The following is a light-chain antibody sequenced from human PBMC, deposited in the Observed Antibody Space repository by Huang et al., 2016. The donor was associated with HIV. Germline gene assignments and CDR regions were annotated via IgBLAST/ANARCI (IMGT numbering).Light chain of an antibody. Sequence: DIQMTQSPFSLSASVGDRVTISCRPSQSIRDYLHWYQHKPGKAPNLLMYSASNLQSGVPSRFSGSGSGKAFTLTISSLHPEDFATYYCQQSYSIPPTFGGGTNVDIK. CDR2: SAS. J-gene: IGKJ4*01. V-gene: IGKV1-39*01. CDR3: QQSYSIPPT. CDR1: QSIRDY.